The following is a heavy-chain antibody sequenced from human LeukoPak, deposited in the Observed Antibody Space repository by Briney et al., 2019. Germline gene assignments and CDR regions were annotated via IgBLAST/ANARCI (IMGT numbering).Heavy chain of an antibody. CDR2: IYYSGST. CDR3: VRYSGSLLDARWFDP. D-gene: IGHD1-26*01. V-gene: IGHV4-30-4*08. J-gene: IGHJ5*02. Sequence: SETLSLTCTVSGGSISSGDYYWSWIRQPPGKGLEWIGYIYYSGSTNYNPSLKSRVTISVDTSKNQFSLKLSSVTAADTAVYYCVRYSGSLLDARWFDPWGQGTLVTVSS. CDR1: GGSISSGDYY.